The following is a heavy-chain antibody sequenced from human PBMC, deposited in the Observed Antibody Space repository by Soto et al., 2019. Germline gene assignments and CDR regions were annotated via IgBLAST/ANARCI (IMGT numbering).Heavy chain of an antibody. J-gene: IGHJ4*02. CDR1: GGSISSYY. Sequence: SETLSLTCTVSGGSISSYYWSWIRQPPGKGLEWIGYIYYSGRTNYNPSLKSRVTISVDTSKNHFSLKLSSVTAADTAVYYCARSSGDSSGYSSDYWGQGTLVTVSS. CDR2: IYYSGRT. CDR3: ARSSGDSSGYSSDY. V-gene: IGHV4-59*01. D-gene: IGHD3-22*01.